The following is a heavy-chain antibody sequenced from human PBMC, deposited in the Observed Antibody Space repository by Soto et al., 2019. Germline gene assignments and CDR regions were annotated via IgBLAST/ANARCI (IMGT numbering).Heavy chain of an antibody. CDR1: GFTLSNYG. CDR2: MWSDGTTK. CDR3: ARDPYDNSGSYFNAPLDY. D-gene: IGHD3-22*01. Sequence: LRLSCAASGFTLSNYGMHWVRQAPGKGLDWVAVMWSDGTTKFYADSVKGRFTLSRDNSKNTLYLQTDSLRAEDTAVYYCARDPYDNSGSYFNAPLDYWGQGTLVTVSS. V-gene: IGHV3-33*01. J-gene: IGHJ4*02.